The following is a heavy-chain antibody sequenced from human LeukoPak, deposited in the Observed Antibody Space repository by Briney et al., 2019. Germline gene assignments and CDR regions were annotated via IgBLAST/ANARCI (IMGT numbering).Heavy chain of an antibody. CDR2: INPSGGST. CDR3: AREMGGRDNAFDI. CDR1: GYTFTSYY. D-gene: IGHD1-26*01. Sequence: ASVKVSCKASGYTFTSYYMDWVRQAPGQGLEWMGIINPSGGSTSYAQKFQGRVTMTRDTSTSTVYMEPSSLRSEGTAVYYCAREMGGRDNAFDIWGQGTMVTVSS. J-gene: IGHJ3*02. V-gene: IGHV1-46*01.